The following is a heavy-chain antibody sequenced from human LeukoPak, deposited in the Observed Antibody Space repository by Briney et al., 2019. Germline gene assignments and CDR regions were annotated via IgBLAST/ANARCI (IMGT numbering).Heavy chain of an antibody. CDR3: ARDLSDIVVVVAATLYY. CDR1: GYTFTGYD. D-gene: IGHD2-15*01. CDR2: INPNSGGT. Sequence: RASVKVSCKASGYTFTGYDMHWVRQAPGQGLEWMGWINPNSGGTNYAQKFQGRVTMTRDTSISTAYMELSRLRSDDTAVYYCARDLSDIVVVVAATLYYWGQGTLVTVSS. J-gene: IGHJ4*02. V-gene: IGHV1-2*02.